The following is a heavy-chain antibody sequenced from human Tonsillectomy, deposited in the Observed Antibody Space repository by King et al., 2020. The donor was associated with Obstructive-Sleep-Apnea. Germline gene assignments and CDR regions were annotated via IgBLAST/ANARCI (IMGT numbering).Heavy chain of an antibody. CDR2: INHSGST. J-gene: IGHJ6*02. CDR1: GGSFTGYY. CDR3: ASEILWFGELFSRRGGMDV. V-gene: IGHV4-34*01. D-gene: IGHD3-10*01. Sequence: VQLQQWGAGLLKPSETLSLTCAVYGGSFTGYYWTWIRQPPGKGLEWIGEINHSGSTNYNPSLKSQVTISMYTSKNQFSLKLTSVTAADTAVYYCASEILWFGELFSRRGGMDVWGQGTTVTVSS.